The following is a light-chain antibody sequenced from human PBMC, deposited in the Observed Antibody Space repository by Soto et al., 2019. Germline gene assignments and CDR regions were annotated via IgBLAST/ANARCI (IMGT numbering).Light chain of an antibody. Sequence: EIVLTQSPGTLSLSPGERATLSCRASEIIYSTSLAWYQQKPGQPPRLLIDGASSRATGIPDRFSGGGSGTDFTLTISRLEPEDFAMYYCQHYGSSHSFGQGTKLEMK. V-gene: IGKV3-20*01. J-gene: IGKJ2*03. CDR1: EIIYSTS. CDR3: QHYGSSHS. CDR2: GAS.